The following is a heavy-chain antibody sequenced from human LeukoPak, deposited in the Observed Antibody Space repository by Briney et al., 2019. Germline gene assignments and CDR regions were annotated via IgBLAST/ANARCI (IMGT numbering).Heavy chain of an antibody. CDR3: ARDGTGFDY. CDR1: GFTFSNYA. J-gene: IGHJ4*02. V-gene: IGHV3-30*02. D-gene: IGHD2-8*02. CDR2: IRYDGSDK. Sequence: PGGSLRLSCAASGFTFSNYAMHWVRQAPGKGLEWVAFIRYDGSDKYYADSVRGRFTISRDNSKNTLYLQMNSLRAEDTAVYYCARDGTGFDYWGQGTLVTVSS.